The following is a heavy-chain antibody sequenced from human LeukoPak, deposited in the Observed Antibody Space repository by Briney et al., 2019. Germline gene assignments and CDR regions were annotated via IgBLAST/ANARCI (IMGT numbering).Heavy chain of an antibody. J-gene: IGHJ1*01. Sequence: ASETLSLTCAVYGGSFSGYYWSWIRQPPGKGLERIGEINHSGSTNYNPSLKSRVTISVDTSKNQFSLKLSSVTAADTAVYYCARVAAVYFQHWGQGTLVTVSS. V-gene: IGHV4-34*01. CDR3: ARVAAVYFQH. CDR1: GGSFSGYY. D-gene: IGHD6-13*01. CDR2: INHSGST.